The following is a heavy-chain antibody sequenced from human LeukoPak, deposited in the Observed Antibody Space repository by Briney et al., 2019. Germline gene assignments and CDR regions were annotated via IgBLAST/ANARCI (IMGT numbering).Heavy chain of an antibody. V-gene: IGHV4-39*01. CDR2: LYYTGST. CDR3: ARQHERGSFVWEDCDSTLFHYNGNYVDY. Sequence: SETLCLTCAVSGGPISSNTYHWGWIRQPPGKGLEWIGSLYYTGSTYNNAALKSRVTISGDTSKNQISLNLRSVTAADTAVYYCARQHERGSFVWEDCDSTLFHYNGNYVDYWGLGTLVTVSS. J-gene: IGHJ4*02. D-gene: IGHD4-23*01. CDR1: GGPISSNTYH.